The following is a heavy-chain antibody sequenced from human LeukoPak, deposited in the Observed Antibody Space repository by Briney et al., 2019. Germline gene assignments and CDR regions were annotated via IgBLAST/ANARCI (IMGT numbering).Heavy chain of an antibody. J-gene: IGHJ4*02. V-gene: IGHV5-51*01. D-gene: IGHD4-23*01. CDR3: ARRLDYGGNSHGY. Sequence: GESLKISIKGSGYSFASYWLGWVRQMPGKGLEWMGIIYPGDSDTRYSPSFQGQVTISADKSINTAYLQWSSLKASDTAIYYCARRLDYGGNSHGYWGQGTLVTVPS. CDR2: IYPGDSDT. CDR1: GYSFASYW.